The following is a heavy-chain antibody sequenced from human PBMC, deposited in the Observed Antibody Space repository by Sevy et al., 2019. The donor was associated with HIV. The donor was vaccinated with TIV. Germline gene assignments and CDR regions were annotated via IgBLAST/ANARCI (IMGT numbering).Heavy chain of an antibody. Sequence: GGSLRLSCAASGFTFDDYAMHWVRQAPGKGLEWVSGISWNSGSIGYVDSVKGRFTISRDNAKNSLYLQMNSLRAEDTALYYCAKAVGSGSYYNTFTFDYWGQGTLVTVSS. CDR3: AKAVGSGSYYNTFTFDY. CDR1: GFTFDDYA. D-gene: IGHD3-10*01. J-gene: IGHJ4*02. V-gene: IGHV3-9*01. CDR2: ISWNSGSI.